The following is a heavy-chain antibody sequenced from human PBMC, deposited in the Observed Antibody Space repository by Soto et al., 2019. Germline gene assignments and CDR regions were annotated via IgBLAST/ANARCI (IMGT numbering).Heavy chain of an antibody. CDR3: ARESAVVVAPEDFDY. CDR2: INPSGGST. V-gene: IGHV1-46*03. CDR1: GYTFTSYY. Sequence: GASVKVSCKASGYTFTSYYMHWVRQAPGQGLEWMGIINPSGGSTSYAQKFQGRVTMTRDTSTSTVYMELSSLRSEDTAVYYCARESAVVVAPEDFDYWGQGTLVTVSS. D-gene: IGHD2-15*01. J-gene: IGHJ4*02.